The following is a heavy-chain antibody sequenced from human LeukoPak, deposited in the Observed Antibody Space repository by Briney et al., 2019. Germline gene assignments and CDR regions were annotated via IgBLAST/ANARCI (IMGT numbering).Heavy chain of an antibody. D-gene: IGHD2-2*03. V-gene: IGHV3-23*01. Sequence: GALRLSCAAPGFTLSNYSMSWVRQAPGEGLGGGSVISGSGYNTQYADSVKGRFTISRDNSKNTLYLQMNSLRAEDTAIYYCAKNGYCSDTNCYAPFDYWGRGTLVTVSS. CDR1: GFTLSNYS. J-gene: IGHJ4*02. CDR3: AKNGYCSDTNCYAPFDY. CDR2: ISGSGYNT.